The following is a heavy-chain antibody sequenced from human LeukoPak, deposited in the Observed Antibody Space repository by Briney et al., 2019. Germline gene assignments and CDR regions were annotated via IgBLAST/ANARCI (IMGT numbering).Heavy chain of an antibody. CDR1: GYSLPSYG. V-gene: IGHV1-18*01. D-gene: IGHD6-13*01. J-gene: IGHJ3*02. CDR3: ARVVSRWRGIDSTPDVFDI. CDR2: ISAYNGNT. Sequence: ASVKVSCKPSGYSLPSYGISWVRQAPGPGLEWMGWISAYNGNTIYAQKLQGRVTMTTDTSSNTAYMELRSLRSDDTGLYCCARVVSRWRGIDSTPDVFDIWGQGTMVTVSS.